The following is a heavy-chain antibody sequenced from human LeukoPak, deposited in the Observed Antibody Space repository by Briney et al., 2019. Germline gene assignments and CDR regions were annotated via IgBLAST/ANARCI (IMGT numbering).Heavy chain of an antibody. CDR1: GFTFSNYA. D-gene: IGHD3-22*01. V-gene: IGHV3-23*01. Sequence: GGSLRLSCAASGFTFSNYAMSWVRQAPGKGLKWVSAFGGSGGGTYYADSVKGRFTISRDNSKNTLYLQMNSLRAEDTAVYYCAKESGSTGYFDHWGQGTLVTVSS. CDR2: FGGSGGGT. J-gene: IGHJ4*02. CDR3: AKESGSTGYFDH.